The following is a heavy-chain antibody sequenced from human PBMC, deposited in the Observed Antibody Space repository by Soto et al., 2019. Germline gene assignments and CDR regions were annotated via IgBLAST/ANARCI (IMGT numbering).Heavy chain of an antibody. CDR3: ASGIDYGELDY. J-gene: IGHJ4*02. D-gene: IGHD4-17*01. CDR2: INAGNGNA. Sequence: ASVKVSCKASGNTFTRSSIHWVRQAPGQRLEWMGWINAGNGNAKYSQKFQGRVTITRDTFASTGYMEVSRLRSEDTAMYYCASGIDYGELDYWGQGTLVTVSS. CDR1: GNTFTRSS. V-gene: IGHV1-3*01.